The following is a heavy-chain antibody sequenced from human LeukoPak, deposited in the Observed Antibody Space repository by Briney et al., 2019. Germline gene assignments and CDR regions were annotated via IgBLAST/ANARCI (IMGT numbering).Heavy chain of an antibody. CDR1: GFTFSSYG. CDR3: ARKVRIVVVVAGNLGDAFDI. V-gene: IGHV3-23*01. Sequence: GGTLRLSCAASGFTFSSYGMSWVRQAPGKGLEWVSAISGSGGSTYYADSVKGRFTISRDNSKNTLYLQMNSLRAEDTAVYYCARKVRIVVVVAGNLGDAFDIWGQGTMVTVSS. CDR2: ISGSGGST. D-gene: IGHD2-15*01. J-gene: IGHJ3*02.